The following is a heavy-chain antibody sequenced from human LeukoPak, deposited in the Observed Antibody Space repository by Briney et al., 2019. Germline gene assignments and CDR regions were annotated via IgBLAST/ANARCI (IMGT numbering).Heavy chain of an antibody. V-gene: IGHV3-23*01. CDR2: ISGSGGST. Sequence: GGSLRLSCAASGFTFSSYDMSWVRQAPGKGLEWVSAISGSGGSTYYADSEKGRFTISRDNSKNTLYLQMNSLRAEDTAVYYGAKDLRVYSSSHWGQGTLVTV. CDR1: GFTFSSYD. J-gene: IGHJ4*02. D-gene: IGHD6-6*01. CDR3: AKDLRVYSSSH.